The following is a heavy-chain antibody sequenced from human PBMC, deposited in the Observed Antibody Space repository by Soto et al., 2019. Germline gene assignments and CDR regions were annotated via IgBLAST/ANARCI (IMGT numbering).Heavy chain of an antibody. D-gene: IGHD3-10*01. CDR1: GFNFRSYA. Sequence: GGSLRLSCAASGFNFRSYAMSWVRQAPGKGLEWVSAISGSGGSTYYADSVKGRFTISRDNSKNTLYLQMNSLRAEDTAVYYCAKVHGYYGRKKYYFDYWCQGTLVTVS. V-gene: IGHV3-23*01. J-gene: IGHJ4*02. CDR2: ISGSGGST. CDR3: AKVHGYYGRKKYYFDY.